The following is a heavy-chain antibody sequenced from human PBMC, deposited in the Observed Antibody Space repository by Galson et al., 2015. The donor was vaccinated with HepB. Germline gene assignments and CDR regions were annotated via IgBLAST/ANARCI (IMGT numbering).Heavy chain of an antibody. V-gene: IGHV3-74*01. CDR3: ARVLDSKYYYDSSGYYSYYYYYGMDV. J-gene: IGHJ6*02. CDR1: GFTFSSYW. Sequence: SLRLSCAASGFTFSSYWMHWVRQAPGKGLVWVSRINSDGSSTSYADSVKGRFTISRDNAKSTLYLQMNSLRAEDTAVYYCARVLDSKYYYDSSGYYSYYYYYGMDVWGQGTTVTVSS. D-gene: IGHD3-22*01. CDR2: INSDGSST.